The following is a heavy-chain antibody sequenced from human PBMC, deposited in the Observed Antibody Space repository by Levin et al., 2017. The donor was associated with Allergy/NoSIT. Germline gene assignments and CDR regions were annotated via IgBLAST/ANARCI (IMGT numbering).Heavy chain of an antibody. V-gene: IGHV4-30-2*01. Sequence: SETLSLTCAVSGGSISSGGYSWSWIRQPPGKGLEWIGYIYHSGSTYYNPSLKSRVTISVDRSKNQFSLKLSSVTAADTAVYYCATNGASGSSTSPYYYYGMDVWGQGTTVTVSS. CDR2: IYHSGST. D-gene: IGHD2-2*01. CDR3: ATNGASGSSTSPYYYYGMDV. CDR1: GGSISSGGYS. J-gene: IGHJ6*02.